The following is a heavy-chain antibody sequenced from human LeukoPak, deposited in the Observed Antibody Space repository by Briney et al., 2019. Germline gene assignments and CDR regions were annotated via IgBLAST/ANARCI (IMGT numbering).Heavy chain of an antibody. D-gene: IGHD6-13*01. CDR1: GGSIINYY. CDR3: ARGTRYGNDF. V-gene: IGHV4-59*01. Sequence: SETLSLTCNVSGGSIINYYCTWVRQPPGKGLEWIGYIYDYGTTNYNPSLKSRVTISVDTSKNQFSLSLTSVTAADTAVYYCARGTRYGNDFWGQGTLVTVSS. CDR2: IYDYGTT. J-gene: IGHJ4*02.